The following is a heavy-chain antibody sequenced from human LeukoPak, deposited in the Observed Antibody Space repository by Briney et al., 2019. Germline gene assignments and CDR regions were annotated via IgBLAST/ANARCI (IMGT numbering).Heavy chain of an antibody. CDR2: ISISSGTI. CDR1: GFTFSSYS. CDR3: ARDHRYAFDY. Sequence: PGGSLRLSCAASGFTFSSYSMNCVRQAPGKGLEWVSYISISSGTIYYADSVKGRFTISRDDARNSLYLQMNSLRDEDTAVYYCARDHRYAFDYWGQGNLVTGSS. D-gene: IGHD1-1*01. V-gene: IGHV3-48*02. J-gene: IGHJ4*02.